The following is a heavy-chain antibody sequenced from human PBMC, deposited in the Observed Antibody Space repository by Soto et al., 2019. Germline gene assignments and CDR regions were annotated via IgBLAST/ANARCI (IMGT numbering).Heavy chain of an antibody. V-gene: IGHV3-30-3*01. Sequence: GGSLRLSCAASGFTFSSYAMHWVRQAPGKGLEWVAVISYDGSNKYYADSVKGRFTISRDNSKNTLYLQMSSLRAEDTAVYYCARVLGSSWPIFDYWGQGTLVTVSS. CDR2: ISYDGSNK. CDR1: GFTFSSYA. D-gene: IGHD6-13*01. J-gene: IGHJ4*02. CDR3: ARVLGSSWPIFDY.